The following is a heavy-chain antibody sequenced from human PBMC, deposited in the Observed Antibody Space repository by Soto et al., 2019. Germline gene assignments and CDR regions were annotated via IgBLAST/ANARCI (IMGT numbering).Heavy chain of an antibody. CDR2: LSAYNGNT. V-gene: IGHV1-18*01. CDR1: GYTFTSYA. Sequence: ASVKVSCKTSGYTFTSYAISWVRQAPGQGLEWMGWLSAYNGNTNYAQNLQGRVTVTTDTSTDTAYMELRSLRSDDTAVYYCAREEVSSSSFDYWGQGTLVTVSS. J-gene: IGHJ4*02. D-gene: IGHD6-6*01. CDR3: AREEVSSSSFDY.